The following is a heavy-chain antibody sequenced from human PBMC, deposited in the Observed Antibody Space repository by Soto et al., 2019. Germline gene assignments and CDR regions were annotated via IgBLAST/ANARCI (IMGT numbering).Heavy chain of an antibody. CDR1: GFTFSDSY. CDR3: ARFLWGIPARRFDY. CDR2: ISGSSVTI. Sequence: QVQLVKSRGGLVNPGGSVRLSCAASGFTFSDSYMSWVRQAPGKGLEWLAYISGSSVTISHADSVKGRFTISRDNDKNSVYLQMDSLRAEDTAVYYCARFLWGIPARRFDYWGQGTPVTVSS. D-gene: IGHD6-13*01. J-gene: IGHJ4*02. V-gene: IGHV3-11*01.